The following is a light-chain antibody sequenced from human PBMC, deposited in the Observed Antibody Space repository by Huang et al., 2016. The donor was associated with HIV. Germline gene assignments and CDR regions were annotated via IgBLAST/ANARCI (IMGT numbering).Light chain of an antibody. V-gene: IGKV3-20*01. CDR3: HQYGRSPPT. J-gene: IGKJ2*01. CDR2: GAS. CDR1: QTVTRRS. Sequence: EIVLTQSPGTLSLSPGERATLSCRANQTVTRRSLAWYQQRPGQAPRLLISGASSRATGISDRFSGSGSGTDFALTISGLEPEDFVIYYCHQYGRSPPTFGRGTKLEIK.